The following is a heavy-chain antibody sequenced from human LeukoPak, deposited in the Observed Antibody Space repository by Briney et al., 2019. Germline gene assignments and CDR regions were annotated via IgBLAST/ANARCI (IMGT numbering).Heavy chain of an antibody. CDR3: ARGKWFDP. V-gene: IGHV4-34*01. CDR2: INHSGST. J-gene: IGHJ5*02. CDR1: GGSFSGYY. Sequence: SETLSLTCAVYGGSFSGYYWSWIRQPPGKGLEWIGEINHSGSTNYNPSLKSRVTISVDTSKNQFSLKLSSVTATDTAVYYCARGKWFDPWGQGTLVTVSS.